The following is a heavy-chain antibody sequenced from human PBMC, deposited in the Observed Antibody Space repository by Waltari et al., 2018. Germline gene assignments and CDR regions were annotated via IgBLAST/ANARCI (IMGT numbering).Heavy chain of an antibody. V-gene: IGHV3-21*01. Sequence: EVQLVESGGGLVKPGGSLRLSCAASGFTFSSYSMNWVRQAPGNGLEWGSSISSSSSYIYYADSVKGRFTISRDNAKNSLYLQMNSLRAEDTAVYYCARDHYGDYGWFDPWGQGTLVTVSS. CDR2: ISSSSSYI. D-gene: IGHD4-17*01. CDR1: GFTFSSYS. CDR3: ARDHYGDYGWFDP. J-gene: IGHJ5*02.